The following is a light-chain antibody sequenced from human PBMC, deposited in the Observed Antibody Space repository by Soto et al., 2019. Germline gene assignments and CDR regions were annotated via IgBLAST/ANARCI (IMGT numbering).Light chain of an antibody. CDR2: GAS. Sequence: DIQMTQSPSTLSASVGDRVTSTCRASQNINTWLAWYQQNPGKAPKLLVYGASTLESGVPSRFSGGGSGTEFTLTISSLQADDFATYYCQQYNGYSTFGQGTKVEFK. CDR1: QNINTW. V-gene: IGKV1-5*01. CDR3: QQYNGYST. J-gene: IGKJ1*01.